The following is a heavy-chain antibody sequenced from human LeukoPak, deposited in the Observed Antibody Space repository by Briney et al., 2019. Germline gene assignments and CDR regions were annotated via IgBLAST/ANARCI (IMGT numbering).Heavy chain of an antibody. J-gene: IGHJ4*02. CDR2: IYYSGST. V-gene: IGHV4-59*11. CDR3: ARGGGVTYYDSTGYLWYFDY. D-gene: IGHD3-22*01. CDR1: GGPISSHH. Sequence: SETLSLTCTVSGGPISSHHWSWIRQPPGKGLEWIGYIYYSGSTKFNPSLKRRVTISVDTSKNQFSLKLSSVTAADTAVYYCARGGGVTYYDSTGYLWYFDYWGQGTLVTVSS.